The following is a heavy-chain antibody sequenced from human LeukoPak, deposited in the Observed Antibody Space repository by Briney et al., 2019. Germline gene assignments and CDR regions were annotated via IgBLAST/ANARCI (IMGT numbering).Heavy chain of an antibody. CDR3: VKECVRGGNAFDL. CDR1: GFTFSTYS. J-gene: IGHJ3*01. D-gene: IGHD3-10*02. Sequence: GGSLRLSCAASGFTFSTYSMNWVRQAPGKGLEWVASITSSSSYTYYADSVKGRFTISRDNAKNSLYLQINGLSVEDTAVYYCVKECVRGGNAFDLWCQGTMVTVSS. CDR2: ITSSSSYT. V-gene: IGHV3-21*01.